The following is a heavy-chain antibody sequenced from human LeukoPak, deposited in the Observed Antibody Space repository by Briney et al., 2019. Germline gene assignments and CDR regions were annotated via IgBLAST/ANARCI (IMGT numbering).Heavy chain of an antibody. D-gene: IGHD3-9*01. CDR1: GGSISSGGYS. Sequence: PSETLSLTCAVSGGSISSGGYSWSWIRQPPGKGLEWIGYIYHSGSTYYNPSLKSRVTTSVDRSKNQFSLKLSSVTAADTAVYYCARNHLTGYFYYGMDVWGKGTTVTVSS. CDR2: IYHSGST. CDR3: ARNHLTGYFYYGMDV. J-gene: IGHJ6*04. V-gene: IGHV4-30-2*01.